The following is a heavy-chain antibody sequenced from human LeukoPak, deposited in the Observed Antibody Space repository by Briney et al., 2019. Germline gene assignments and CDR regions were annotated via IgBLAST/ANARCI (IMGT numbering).Heavy chain of an antibody. Sequence: PGGSLRLSCAASGFTFSNYWMSWVRQAPGKGLEWLANINQDGSEMYYVDSVKGRFTISRDNGKNSPYLQINSLRADDTAVYYCARDFGRVVVAATSNYWGQGTLVTVSS. D-gene: IGHD2-15*01. CDR2: INQDGSEM. J-gene: IGHJ4*02. CDR1: GFTFSNYW. CDR3: ARDFGRVVVAATSNY. V-gene: IGHV3-7*01.